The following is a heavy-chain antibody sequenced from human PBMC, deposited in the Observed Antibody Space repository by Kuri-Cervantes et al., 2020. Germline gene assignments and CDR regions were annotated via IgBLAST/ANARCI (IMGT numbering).Heavy chain of an antibody. CDR3: ARGGAVTTDY. J-gene: IGHJ4*02. CDR1: GGSFSGYY. V-gene: IGHV4-34*01. Sequence: GSLRLSCAVCGGSFSGYYWSWIRQPPGKGLEWIGEINHSGSTNYNPSLKSRVTISVDTSKNQFSLKLSSVTAADTAVYYCARGGAVTTDYWGQGTLVTVSS. D-gene: IGHD4-11*01. CDR2: INHSGST.